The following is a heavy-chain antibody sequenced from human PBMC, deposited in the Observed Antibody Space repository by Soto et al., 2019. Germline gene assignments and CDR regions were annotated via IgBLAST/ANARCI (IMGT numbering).Heavy chain of an antibody. CDR1: GYTFSNYG. CDR3: ARDPGFGFGYSYAFAMDV. V-gene: IGHV1-18*01. Sequence: QVQLVQSGAEVKKPGASVKVSCKASGYTFSNYGISWVRQGPGQGLEWMGWISGYNGNTHYEEKVQDRIKMTTDTSKSTTYLELRSLRSDDTAVYFCARDPGFGFGYSYAFAMDVWGQGTTVTVSS. J-gene: IGHJ6*02. CDR2: ISGYNGNT. D-gene: IGHD5-18*01.